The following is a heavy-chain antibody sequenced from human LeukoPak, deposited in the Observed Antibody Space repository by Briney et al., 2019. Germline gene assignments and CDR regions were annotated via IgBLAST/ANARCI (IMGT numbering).Heavy chain of an antibody. Sequence: GGSLRLSCAASGFTFSSYTMNWVRQPPGKGLEWVSNIGTSSTTIYYADSVKGRFTISRDNAKNSLYLQMNSLRADDTAVYFCARFAAGGSYYYYMDVWGKGTTVTVSS. D-gene: IGHD6-25*01. CDR1: GFTFSSYT. CDR2: IGTSSTTI. V-gene: IGHV3-48*01. CDR3: ARFAAGGSYYYYMDV. J-gene: IGHJ6*03.